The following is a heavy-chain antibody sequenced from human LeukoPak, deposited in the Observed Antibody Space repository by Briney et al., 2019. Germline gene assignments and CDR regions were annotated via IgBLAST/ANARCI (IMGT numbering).Heavy chain of an antibody. J-gene: IGHJ3*02. CDR2: INHSGST. Sequence: SETLSLTCAVYGGSFSGYYWSWIRQPPGKGLEWIGEINHSGSTNYNPSLKSRVTISVDTSKNQFSLKLSSVTAADTAVYYCARGRVGQWLVRSDAFDIWGQGTMVTVSS. D-gene: IGHD6-19*01. CDR1: GGSFSGYY. V-gene: IGHV4-34*01. CDR3: ARGRVGQWLVRSDAFDI.